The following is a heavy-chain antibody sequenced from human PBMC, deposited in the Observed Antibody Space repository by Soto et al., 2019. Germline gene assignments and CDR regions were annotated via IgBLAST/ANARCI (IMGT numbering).Heavy chain of an antibody. CDR3: ARGSYHYYDSSGYHYFDY. D-gene: IGHD3-22*01. V-gene: IGHV4-31*03. CDR1: GGSISSGGYY. J-gene: IGHJ4*02. CDR2: IYYSGST. Sequence: SETLSLTCTVSGGSISSGGYYWSWIRQHPGKGLEWIGYIYYSGSTYYNPSLKSRVTISVDTSKNQFSLKLSSVTAADTAVYYCARGSYHYYDSSGYHYFDYWGQGTLVTVSS.